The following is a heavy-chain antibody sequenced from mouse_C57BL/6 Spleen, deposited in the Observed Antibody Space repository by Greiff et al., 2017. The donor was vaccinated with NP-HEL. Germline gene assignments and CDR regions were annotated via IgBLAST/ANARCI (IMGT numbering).Heavy chain of an antibody. D-gene: IGHD5-1*01. CDR3: AREYPGDYAMDY. J-gene: IGHJ4*01. CDR1: GYTFTSYG. V-gene: IGHV1-81*01. Sequence: VQLQQSGAELARPGASVKLSCKASGYTFTSYGISWVQQSTGQGLEWIGEIYPRSGNTYYNEKFKGKATLTADKSSSTAYMELRSLTSEDSAVYFCAREYPGDYAMDYWGQGTSVTVSS. CDR2: IYPRSGNT.